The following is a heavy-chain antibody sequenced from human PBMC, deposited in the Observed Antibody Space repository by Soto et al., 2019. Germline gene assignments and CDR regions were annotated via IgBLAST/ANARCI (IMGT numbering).Heavy chain of an antibody. Sequence: RLAQTGGGLIQPGGSLRLSCAASGFTVSTNYMGWVRQAPGKGLEWVSLINTGNSSFYADSVKGRFTISRDSSKNTLYLQMNSQRVEDTAVYYCVRVVAAAGTWGQGALVTVSS. CDR2: INTGNSS. J-gene: IGHJ5*02. D-gene: IGHD6-13*01. CDR1: GFTVSTNY. V-gene: IGHV3-53*02. CDR3: VRVVAAAGT.